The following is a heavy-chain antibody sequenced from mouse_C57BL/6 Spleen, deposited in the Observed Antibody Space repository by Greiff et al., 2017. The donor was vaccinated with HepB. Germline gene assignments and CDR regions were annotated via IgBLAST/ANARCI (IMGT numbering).Heavy chain of an antibody. J-gene: IGHJ3*01. Sequence: QVQLQQPGAELVKPGASVKMSCKASGYTFTSYWITWVKQRPGQGLEWIGDIYPGSGSTNYNEKFKSKATLTVDTSSSTAYMQLSSLTSEDSAVYYCAGSGSNYYGSSPWFAYWGQGTLVTVSA. CDR3: AGSGSNYYGSSPWFAY. CDR2: IYPGSGST. CDR1: GYTFTSYW. V-gene: IGHV1-55*01. D-gene: IGHD1-1*01.